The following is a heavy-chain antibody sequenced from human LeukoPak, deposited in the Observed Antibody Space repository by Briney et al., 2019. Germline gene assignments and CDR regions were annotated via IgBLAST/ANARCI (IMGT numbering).Heavy chain of an antibody. J-gene: IGHJ4*02. Sequence: GGSLRLSCAASGFTFSSYSMNWVRQAPGKGLVWVSRINNDGTYTVYADSVKGRFTISRDNAKNSLDLQMNSLRVEDTAVYYCAKLAKYFYGSETYYFFEHWGQGTPVTASS. CDR1: GFTFSSYS. CDR2: INNDGTYT. CDR3: AKLAKYFYGSETYYFFEH. D-gene: IGHD3-10*01. V-gene: IGHV3-74*01.